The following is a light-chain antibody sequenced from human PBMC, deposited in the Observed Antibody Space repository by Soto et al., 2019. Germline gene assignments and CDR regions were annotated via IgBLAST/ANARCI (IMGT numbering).Light chain of an antibody. J-gene: IGLJ1*01. V-gene: IGLV2-23*01. CDR2: EGS. Sequence: QAVVTQPASVSGSPGQSITISCTGTSSDVGSYNLVSWYQQHPGKAPKLMIYEGSKRPSGVSNRFSGSKSGNTASLTISGLQAEDEADYYCCSYAGRPYVFGTGTKLTVL. CDR1: SSDVGSYNL. CDR3: CSYAGRPYV.